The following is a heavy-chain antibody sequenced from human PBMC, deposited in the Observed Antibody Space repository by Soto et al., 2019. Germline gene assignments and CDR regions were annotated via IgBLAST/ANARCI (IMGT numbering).Heavy chain of an antibody. CDR1: GYAFNGYG. Sequence: ASVKVSCKASGYAFNGYGISWVRQAPGQGLEWMGWISAYNGNSNYAQKFQDRVTMTTDSSTTTGYMELRNLISDDTAVYYCARGGDIHYFFPGMDVWAKGTTVTVSS. D-gene: IGHD3-10*01. V-gene: IGHV1-18*01. J-gene: IGHJ6*04. CDR3: ARGGDIHYFFPGMDV. CDR2: ISAYNGNS.